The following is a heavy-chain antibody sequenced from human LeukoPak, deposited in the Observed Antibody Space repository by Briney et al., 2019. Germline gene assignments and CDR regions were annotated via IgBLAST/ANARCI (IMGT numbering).Heavy chain of an antibody. J-gene: IGHJ5*02. CDR3: ARVPHITIFGVVIPNWFDP. D-gene: IGHD3-3*01. CDR1: GGSISSSNW. V-gene: IGHV4-4*02. CDR2: IYHSGST. Sequence: PSETLSLTCAVSGGSISSSNWWSWVRQPPGKGLEWIGEIYHSGSTNYNPSLKSRGPISVDKSKTQFSLKLSSVTAADKAVYYCARVPHITIFGVVIPNWFDPWGQGTLVTVSS.